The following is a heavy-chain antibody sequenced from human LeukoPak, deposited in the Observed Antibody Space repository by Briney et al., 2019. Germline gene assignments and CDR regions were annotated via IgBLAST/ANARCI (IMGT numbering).Heavy chain of an antibody. D-gene: IGHD5-18*01. Sequence: GGSLRLSCAASGFTFSTYTMNWVRQAPGKGLEWVSAISGGGGTTYYPDSVKGRFTISRDNSKNTLYLQMNSLRAEDTAVYYCARDNTAMVNWGQGTLVTVSS. CDR2: ISGGGGTT. V-gene: IGHV3-23*01. CDR3: ARDNTAMVN. J-gene: IGHJ4*02. CDR1: GFTFSTYT.